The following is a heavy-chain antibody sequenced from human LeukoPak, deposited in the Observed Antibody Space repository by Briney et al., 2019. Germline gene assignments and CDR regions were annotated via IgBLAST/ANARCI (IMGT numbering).Heavy chain of an antibody. Sequence: GRSLRLSCAASGFTFSNYAMHWVRQAPGKGLEWVAVVSYDGSNKYYADSVKGRFTISRDDSKNTLYLQMNSLRAEDAAIYYCATIGDRRTGELYRIDYWGQGTLVTVSS. V-gene: IGHV3-30-3*01. D-gene: IGHD7-27*01. CDR2: VSYDGSNK. CDR3: ATIGDRRTGELYRIDY. CDR1: GFTFSNYA. J-gene: IGHJ4*02.